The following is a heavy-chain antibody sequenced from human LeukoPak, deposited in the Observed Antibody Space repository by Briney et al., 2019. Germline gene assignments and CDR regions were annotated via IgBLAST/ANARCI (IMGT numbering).Heavy chain of an antibody. CDR1: GFTFSSYA. CDR3: ARHPSDYDFWSGPVT. D-gene: IGHD3-3*01. V-gene: IGHV4-39*01. CDR2: IYYSGST. Sequence: GSLRLSCAASGFTFSSYAMSWIRQPPGKGLEWIGSIYYSGSTYYNPSLKSRVTISVDTSKNQFSLKLSSVTAADTAVYYCARHPSDYDFWSGPVTWGQGTLVTVSS. J-gene: IGHJ5*02.